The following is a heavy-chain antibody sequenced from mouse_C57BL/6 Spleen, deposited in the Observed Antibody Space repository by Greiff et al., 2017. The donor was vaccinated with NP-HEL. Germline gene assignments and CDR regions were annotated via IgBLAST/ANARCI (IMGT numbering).Heavy chain of an antibody. J-gene: IGHJ4*01. CDR1: GYTFTSYW. CDR2: IHPNSGST. CDR3: ARSYSNYDEDY. V-gene: IGHV1-64*01. D-gene: IGHD2-5*01. Sequence: QVQLQQPGAELVKPGASVKLSCKASGYTFTSYWMHWVKQRPGQGLEWIGMIHPNSGSTNYNEKFKSKATLTVDKSSSTAYMQLSSLTSEDSAVYYCARSYSNYDEDYWGQGTSVTVSS.